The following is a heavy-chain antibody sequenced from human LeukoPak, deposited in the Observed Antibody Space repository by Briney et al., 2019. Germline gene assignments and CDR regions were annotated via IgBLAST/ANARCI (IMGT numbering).Heavy chain of an antibody. CDR3: ARDGVRLPLDY. D-gene: IGHD2-15*01. J-gene: IGHJ4*02. CDR2: IYYSGST. CDR1: GGSISSGDYY. V-gene: IGHV4-30-4*01. Sequence: SQTLSLTCTVSGGSISSGDYYWSWIRQPPGKGLEWNGYIYYSGSTYYNPSLKSRVTISVDTSKNQCSLKLSSVTAADTAVYYCARDGVRLPLDYWGQGTLVTVSS.